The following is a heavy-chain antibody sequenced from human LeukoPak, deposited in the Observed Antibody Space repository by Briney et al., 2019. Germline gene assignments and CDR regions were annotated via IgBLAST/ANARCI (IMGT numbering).Heavy chain of an antibody. V-gene: IGHV4-34*01. CDR1: GFTVSSNY. CDR2: INHSGST. Sequence: GSLRLSCAASGFTVSSNYMSWIRQPPGKGLEWIGEINHSGSTNYDPSLKSRVTISVDTSKNQFSLKLSSVTAADTAVYYCARGVDCRLCRLSTPYYYYGMDVWGQGTTVTVSS. D-gene: IGHD2-8*02. CDR3: ARGVDCRLCRLSTPYYYYGMDV. J-gene: IGHJ6*02.